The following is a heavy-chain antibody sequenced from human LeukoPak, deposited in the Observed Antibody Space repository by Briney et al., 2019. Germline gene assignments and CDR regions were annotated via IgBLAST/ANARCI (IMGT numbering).Heavy chain of an antibody. CDR2: ISISGGTT. D-gene: IGHD2/OR15-2a*01. CDR1: GFTFRNYA. V-gene: IGHV3-23*01. J-gene: IGHJ4*02. Sequence: GGSLRLSCAASGFTFRNYAMSWVRQAPGKGLEWVSVISISGGTTYYADSVKGWCTISRDNSKNTLYLQMSSLRDEDTAVYYCAKSRCGVLPTSFDYWGQGTLVTVSS. CDR3: AKSRCGVLPTSFDY.